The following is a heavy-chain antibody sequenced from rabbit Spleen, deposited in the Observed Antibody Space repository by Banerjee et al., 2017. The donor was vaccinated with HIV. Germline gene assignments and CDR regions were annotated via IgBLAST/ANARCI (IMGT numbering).Heavy chain of an antibody. CDR3: ARDTGSSFSSYGMDL. CDR1: GVSFSSYW. Sequence: QSLEESGGDLVKPGASLTLTCTASGVSFSSYWICWVRQTHGKGLEWIACIVTSGSGSAYYASWAKGRFTCSKTSSTTVTLQMTSLTVADTATYFCARDTGSSFSSYGMDLWGPGTLVTVS. D-gene: IGHD8-1*01. J-gene: IGHJ6*01. CDR2: IVTSGSGSA. V-gene: IGHV1S40*01.